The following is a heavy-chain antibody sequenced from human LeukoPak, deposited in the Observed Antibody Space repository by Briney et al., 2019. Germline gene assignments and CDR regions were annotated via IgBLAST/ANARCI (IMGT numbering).Heavy chain of an antibody. J-gene: IGHJ4*02. CDR3: AKLDYYDSSGYYSPPFDY. D-gene: IGHD3-22*01. Sequence: GGSLRLSCVASGFTFSSYGMHWVRQAPGKGLEWVAVISYDGSNKYYADSVKGRFTISRDNSKNTLYLQMNSLRAEDTAVYYCAKLDYYDSSGYYSPPFDYWGQGTLVTVSS. CDR2: ISYDGSNK. V-gene: IGHV3-30*18. CDR1: GFTFSSYG.